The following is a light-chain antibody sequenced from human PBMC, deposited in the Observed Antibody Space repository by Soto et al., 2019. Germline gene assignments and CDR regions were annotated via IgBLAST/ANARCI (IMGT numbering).Light chain of an antibody. CDR1: TSNIGARFD. Sequence: QSVLTQPPSVSGAPGQRVTISCTGSTSNIGARFDVHWYQQLPGTAPKLIIYEVTNRPSGVSNRFSGSKSGNTASLTISGLRTEDEADYYCSSYTSSSTLYVFATGTKVTVL. CDR3: SSYTSSSTLYV. CDR2: EVT. J-gene: IGLJ1*01. V-gene: IGLV1-40*01.